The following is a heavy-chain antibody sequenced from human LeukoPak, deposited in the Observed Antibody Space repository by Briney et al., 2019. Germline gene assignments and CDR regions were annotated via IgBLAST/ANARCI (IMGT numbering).Heavy chain of an antibody. Sequence: GASVKVSCKASGFTFTVYYMHWVRQAPGQGLEWTGWINPNSGGTNYAQKFQGRVAMTRDTSIGTAYMELSRLTSDDTAVYYCARSRGYSAYDRFDYWGQGTLVTVSS. CDR3: ARSRGYSAYDRFDY. CDR2: INPNSGGT. D-gene: IGHD5-12*01. CDR1: GFTFTVYY. V-gene: IGHV1-2*02. J-gene: IGHJ4*02.